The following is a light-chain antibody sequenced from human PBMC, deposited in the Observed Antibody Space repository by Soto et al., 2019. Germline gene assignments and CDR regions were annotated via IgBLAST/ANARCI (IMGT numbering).Light chain of an antibody. CDR3: QQRSNWPPIT. J-gene: IGKJ5*01. CDR2: AAS. V-gene: IGKV3D-20*02. CDR1: QSVSSSY. Sequence: EIVLTQSPGTLSLTQGERATLSCRASQSVSSSYLAWYQQKPGQAPRLLIYAASSRATGVPDRFSGSGSGTDFSLTISRLEPEDFAVYYCQQRSNWPPITFGQGTRLEI.